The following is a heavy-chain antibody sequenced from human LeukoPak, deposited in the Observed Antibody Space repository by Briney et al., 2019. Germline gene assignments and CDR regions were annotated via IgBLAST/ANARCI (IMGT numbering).Heavy chain of an antibody. CDR2: IYSGGST. V-gene: IGHV3-53*01. Sequence: GGSLRLSCAASGFTVSSNYMSWVRQAPGKGLEWVSVIYSGGSTYYAAPVKGRFTISRDDSKNTLYLQMNSLKTEDTAVYYCTTAPYNWNGVDYWGQGTLVTVSS. J-gene: IGHJ4*02. D-gene: IGHD1-20*01. CDR3: TTAPYNWNGVDY. CDR1: GFTVSSNY.